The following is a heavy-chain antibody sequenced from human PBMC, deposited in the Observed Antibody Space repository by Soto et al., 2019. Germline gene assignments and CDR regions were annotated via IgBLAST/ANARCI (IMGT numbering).Heavy chain of an antibody. CDR3: ARQGAGTDYAFDI. CDR1: GFTFSSYG. Sequence: GGSLRLSCAASGFTFSSYGMHWVRQAPGKGLEWVAVIWYDGSNKYYADSVKGRFTISRDNSKNTLYLQMNSLRAEDTAVYYCARQGAGTDYAFDIWGQGTMVTVSS. J-gene: IGHJ3*02. V-gene: IGHV3-33*01. D-gene: IGHD6-19*01. CDR2: IWYDGSNK.